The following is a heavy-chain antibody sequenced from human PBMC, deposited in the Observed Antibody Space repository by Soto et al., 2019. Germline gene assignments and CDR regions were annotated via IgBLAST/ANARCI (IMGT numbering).Heavy chain of an antibody. Sequence: QVQLVQSGAEVKKPGSSVKVSCKASGGSFSNSAISWVRQAPGQGLEWMGGIIPLFGTGNYAQKFQGRVMITADQSTSTAYMELSSLRSDDTAVYYCARGPDSSDYYYFYWGQGTLVTVSS. J-gene: IGHJ4*02. V-gene: IGHV1-69*01. D-gene: IGHD3-22*01. CDR1: GGSFSNSA. CDR3: ARGPDSSDYYYFY. CDR2: IIPLFGTG.